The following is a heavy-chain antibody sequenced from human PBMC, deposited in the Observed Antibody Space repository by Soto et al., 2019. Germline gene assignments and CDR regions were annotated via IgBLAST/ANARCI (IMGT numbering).Heavy chain of an antibody. CDR3: AKESRISIFGVVPTRYFQD. J-gene: IGHJ1*01. CDR1: GFTFSSYA. Sequence: GGSLRLSCAASGFTFSSYAMSWVRQAPGKGLEWVSAISGSGGSTYYADSVEGRFTISRDNSKNTLYLQMNSLRAEDTAVYYCAKESRISIFGVVPTRYFQDWGQGTLVTVSS. CDR2: ISGSGGST. D-gene: IGHD3-3*01. V-gene: IGHV3-23*01.